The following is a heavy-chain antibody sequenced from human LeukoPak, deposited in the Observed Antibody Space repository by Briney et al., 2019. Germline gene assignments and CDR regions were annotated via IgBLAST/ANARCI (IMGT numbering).Heavy chain of an antibody. CDR2: IIPIFGTA. V-gene: IGHV1-69*13. CDR1: GGTFSSYA. D-gene: IGHD2-2*02. CDR3: ARDRYCSSTSCYTYDY. Sequence: SVKVSCKASGGTFSSYAISWVRQAPGQGLEWMGGIIPIFGTANYAQKSQGRVTITADESTSTAYMELSSLRSEDTAVYYCARDRYCSSTSCYTYDYWGQGTLVTVSS. J-gene: IGHJ4*02.